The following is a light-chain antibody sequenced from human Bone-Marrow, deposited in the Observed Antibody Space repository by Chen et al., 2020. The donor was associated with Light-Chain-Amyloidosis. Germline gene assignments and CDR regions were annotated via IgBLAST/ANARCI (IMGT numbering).Light chain of an antibody. Sequence: DIQMTQSPFSLSASVGDRVTITCRASQAISYSLVWYQHKPGTAPKLRLYAASRLENGVPARFSGSGSGSDYTLTISRLQPEEFAAYYCQQYCSSPRTFGQGTKVEIK. CDR1: QAISYS. CDR3: QQYCSSPRT. CDR2: AAS. V-gene: IGKV1-NL1*01. J-gene: IGKJ1*01.